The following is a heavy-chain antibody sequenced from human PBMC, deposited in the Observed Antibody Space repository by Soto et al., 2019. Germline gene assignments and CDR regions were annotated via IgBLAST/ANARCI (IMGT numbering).Heavy chain of an antibody. Sequence: GGSLRLSCAASGFTFSSYAMSWVRQAPGKGLEWVSAISGSGGSTYYADSVKGRFTISRDNSKNTLYLQMNSLRAEDTAVYYCAKGVLGYCSSTSCYSMSGYYGMDVWGQGTTVTVSS. J-gene: IGHJ6*02. V-gene: IGHV3-23*01. D-gene: IGHD2-2*01. CDR1: GFTFSSYA. CDR2: ISGSGGST. CDR3: AKGVLGYCSSTSCYSMSGYYGMDV.